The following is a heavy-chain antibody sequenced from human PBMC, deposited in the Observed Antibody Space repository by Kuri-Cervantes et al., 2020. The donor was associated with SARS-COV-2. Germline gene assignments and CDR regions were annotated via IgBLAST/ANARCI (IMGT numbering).Heavy chain of an antibody. J-gene: IGHJ6*02. V-gene: IGHV4-59*01. CDR1: GGSISSYY. D-gene: IGHD3-3*01. CDR3: ARDDPDYDFWSGYSPGLGMDV. CDR2: IYYSGST. Sequence: SETLSLTCTVSGGSISSYYWSWIRQPPGKGLEWIGYIYYSGSTNYNPSLKSRVTISVDTSKNQYSLKLSSVTAADTAVYHCARDDPDYDFWSGYSPGLGMDVWGQGTTVTVSS.